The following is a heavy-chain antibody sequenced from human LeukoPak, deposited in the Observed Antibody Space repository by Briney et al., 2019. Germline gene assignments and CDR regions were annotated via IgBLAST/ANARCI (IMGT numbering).Heavy chain of an antibody. CDR2: IIPIFGTA. J-gene: IGHJ4*02. CDR3: ARDYGYGDYVYFDY. V-gene: IGHV1-69*01. CDR1: GGTFISYA. D-gene: IGHD4-17*01. Sequence: SVKVSCKASGGTFISYAISWVRQAPGQGLEWMGGIIPIFGTANYAQKFQGRVTITADESTSTAYMELSSLRSEDTAVYYCARDYGYGDYVYFDYWGQGTLVTVSS.